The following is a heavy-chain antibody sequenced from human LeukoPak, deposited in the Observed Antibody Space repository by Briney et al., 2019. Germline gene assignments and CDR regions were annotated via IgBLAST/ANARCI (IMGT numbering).Heavy chain of an antibody. J-gene: IGHJ4*02. V-gene: IGHV4-34*01. D-gene: IGHD2/OR15-2a*01. CDR3: ARDYYYFDY. CDR2: INHSGST. CDR1: GGSFSGYY. Sequence: SGTLSLTCAVCGGSFSGYYWSWIRQPSGKGLEWIGEINHSGSTNYNPSLKSRVTISVDTSKNQFSLKLSSVTAADTAVYYCARDYYYFDYWGQGTLVTVSS.